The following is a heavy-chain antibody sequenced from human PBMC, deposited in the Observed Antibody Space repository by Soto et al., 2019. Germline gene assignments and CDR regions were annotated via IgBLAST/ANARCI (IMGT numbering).Heavy chain of an antibody. CDR3: ARESRSDLGTLEY. Sequence: QVRLQESGPGLVKPSETLSLTCTVSGASISNYYWSWIRQPARKGLECLGRSYASGTTTYNPSLRCRVTMSVDPSKNQFSVRLNSVTAAVTAVYYCARESRSDLGTLEYWGQGTLVTVSS. CDR1: GASISNYY. V-gene: IGHV4-4*07. J-gene: IGHJ4*02. CDR2: SYASGTT. D-gene: IGHD1-1*01.